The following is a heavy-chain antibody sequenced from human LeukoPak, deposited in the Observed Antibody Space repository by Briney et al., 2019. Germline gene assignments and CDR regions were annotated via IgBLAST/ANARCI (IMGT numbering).Heavy chain of an antibody. D-gene: IGHD5-12*01. V-gene: IGHV4-34*01. CDR1: GGSINDYY. CDR3: TRGVHTGYPTD. CDR2: INHSGST. Sequence: PSETLSLTCAVYGGSINDYYWSWIRQSPGKGLEWIGEINHSGSTNYNPSLKSRVTISVDTSKNQFSLKLNSVSAADTAVYFCTRGVHTGYPTDWGQGTPVTVSS. J-gene: IGHJ4*02.